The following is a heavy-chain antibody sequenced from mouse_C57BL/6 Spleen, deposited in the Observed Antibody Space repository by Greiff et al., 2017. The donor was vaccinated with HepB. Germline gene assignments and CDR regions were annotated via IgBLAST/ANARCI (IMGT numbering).Heavy chain of an antibody. D-gene: IGHD1-1*01. V-gene: IGHV1-54*01. Sequence: LQESGAELVRPGTSVKVSCKASGYAFTNYLIEWVKQRPGQGLEWIGVINPGSGGTNYNEKFKGKATLTADKSSSTAYMQLSSLTSEDSAVYFCARALLRYAMDYWGQGTSVTVSS. CDR3: ARALLRYAMDY. CDR2: INPGSGGT. J-gene: IGHJ4*01. CDR1: GYAFTNYL.